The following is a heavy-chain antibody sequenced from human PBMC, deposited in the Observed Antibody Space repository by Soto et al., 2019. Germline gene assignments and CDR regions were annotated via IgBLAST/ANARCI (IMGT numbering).Heavy chain of an antibody. V-gene: IGHV1-18*01. CDR1: GGTFSSYA. Sequence: GASVKVSCKASGGTFSSYAISWVRQAPGQGLEWMGWISAYNGKTNYAQKLQGRVTMTTDTSTSTAYMELRSLRSDDTAVYYCARDDGIAARPDVYYYYGMDVWGQGTTVTVSS. CDR3: ARDDGIAARPDVYYYYGMDV. CDR2: ISAYNGKT. D-gene: IGHD6-6*01. J-gene: IGHJ6*02.